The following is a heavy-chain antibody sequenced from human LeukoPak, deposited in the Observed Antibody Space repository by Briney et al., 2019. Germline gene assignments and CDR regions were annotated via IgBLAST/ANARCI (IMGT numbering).Heavy chain of an antibody. J-gene: IGHJ4*02. Sequence: ASVKVSCKASGYTFTGYYMHWVRQAPGQGLEWMGWINPNSGGTNYAQKFQGRVTMTRDTSISTAYMELSRLRSDDTAVYYCARGMRPRTALYCSSTSCHPDFDYWGQGTLVTVSS. CDR1: GYTFTGYY. D-gene: IGHD2-2*01. V-gene: IGHV1-2*02. CDR3: ARGMRPRTALYCSSTSCHPDFDY. CDR2: INPNSGGT.